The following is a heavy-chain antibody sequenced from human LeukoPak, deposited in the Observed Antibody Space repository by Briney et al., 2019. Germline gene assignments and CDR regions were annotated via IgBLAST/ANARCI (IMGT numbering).Heavy chain of an antibody. Sequence: SETLSLTCAVYGGSFSGYYWSWIRQPPGKGLEWLGEINHSGSTNYNPSLKSRVTISVDTSKNQFSLKLSSVTAADTAVYYCARVGVTTAPYTYWGQGTLVTVSS. CDR3: ARVGVTTAPYTY. D-gene: IGHD1-26*01. V-gene: IGHV4-34*01. J-gene: IGHJ4*02. CDR2: INHSGST. CDR1: GGSFSGYY.